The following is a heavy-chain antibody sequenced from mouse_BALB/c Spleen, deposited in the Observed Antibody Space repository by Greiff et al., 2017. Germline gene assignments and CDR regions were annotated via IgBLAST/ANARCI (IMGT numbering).Heavy chain of an antibody. CDR1: GFNIKDTY. CDR3: ARYYYGSSWFAY. CDR2: IDPANGNT. V-gene: IGHV14-3*02. J-gene: IGHJ3*01. Sequence: EVQLQQSGAELVKPGASVKLSCTASGFNIKDTYMHWVKQRPEQGLEWIGRIDPANGNTKYDPKFQGKATITAATSSNTAYLQLSSLTSEDTAVYYCARYYYGSSWFAYWGQGTLVTVSA. D-gene: IGHD1-1*01.